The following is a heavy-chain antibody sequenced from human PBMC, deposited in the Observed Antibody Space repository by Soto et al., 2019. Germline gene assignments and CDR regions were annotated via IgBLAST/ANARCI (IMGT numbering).Heavy chain of an antibody. J-gene: IGHJ4*02. V-gene: IGHV4-30-2*01. Sequence: QLQLQESGSGLVKPSQTLSLTCAVSGGSISSGGYSWSWIRQPTGKGLEWIGYIYHSGSTYYNPSLKSRVTILVDRSKNQFSLKLSSVTAADTALYYCVRGEVVALGYSGQGTLVTVSS. D-gene: IGHD2-15*01. CDR1: GGSISSGGYS. CDR3: VRGEVVALGY. CDR2: IYHSGST.